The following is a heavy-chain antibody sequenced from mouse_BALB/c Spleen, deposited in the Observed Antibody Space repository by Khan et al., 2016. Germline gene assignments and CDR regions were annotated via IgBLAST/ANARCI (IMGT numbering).Heavy chain of an antibody. CDR1: GFTFSGFG. Sequence: EVELVESGGDLVQPGGSRKLSCAASGFTFSGFGMHWVRQAPEKGLEWVAYISSGRTNFYYADTVKGRFTISRDTTKHTLFLQMTCLRSDDTDMYYCARMGGSYAMDYWGQGTSVTVSS. CDR3: ARMGGSYAMDY. J-gene: IGHJ4*01. V-gene: IGHV5-17*02. CDR2: ISSGRTNF.